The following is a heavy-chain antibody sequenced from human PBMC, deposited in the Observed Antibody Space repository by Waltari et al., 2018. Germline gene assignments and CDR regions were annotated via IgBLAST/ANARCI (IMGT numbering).Heavy chain of an antibody. D-gene: IGHD4-17*01. Sequence: QVQLQESGPGLVKPSETLSLTCTVSGGSISSYYWSWIRQPPGKGLEWIGYIYTSGSTNYNPSLKGRVTISVDTSKNQFSLKLSSVTAADTAVYYCARGVVFYGDSYYYYYYMDVWGKGTTVTV. J-gene: IGHJ6*03. V-gene: IGHV4-4*09. CDR2: IYTSGST. CDR1: GGSISSYY. CDR3: ARGVVFYGDSYYYYYYMDV.